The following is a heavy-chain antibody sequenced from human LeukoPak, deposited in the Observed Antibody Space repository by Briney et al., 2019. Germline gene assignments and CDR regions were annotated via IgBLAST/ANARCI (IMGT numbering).Heavy chain of an antibody. V-gene: IGHV4-39*07. D-gene: IGHD3-10*01. Sequence: SETLSLTCTVSGGSISSSSYYWGWIRQPPGKGLEWIGSIYYSGSTYYNPSLKSRVTISVDTSKNQFSLKLSSVTAADTAVYYCARDRITMVRGPRDAFDIWGQGTMVTVS. J-gene: IGHJ3*02. CDR2: IYYSGST. CDR1: GGSISSSSYY. CDR3: ARDRITMVRGPRDAFDI.